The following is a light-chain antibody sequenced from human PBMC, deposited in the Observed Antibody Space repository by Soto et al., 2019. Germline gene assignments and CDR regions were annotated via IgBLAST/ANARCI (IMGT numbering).Light chain of an antibody. CDR1: QSVSGSD. CDR2: GVS. J-gene: IGKJ1*01. Sequence: EVVLKQYPGTLSLSPGERSTLSCMASQSVSGSDLAWYQQKPGQATRLIISGVSNRATGTPERLSGSGSGKDFTITISSLEPEDFAVFYCQQYGISPPTFGPGTKVDIK. CDR3: QQYGISPPT. V-gene: IGKV3-20*01.